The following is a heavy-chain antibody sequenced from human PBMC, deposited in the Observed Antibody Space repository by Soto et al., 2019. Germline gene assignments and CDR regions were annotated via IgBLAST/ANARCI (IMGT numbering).Heavy chain of an antibody. CDR2: IYYSGST. Sequence: SETLSLTCTVSGGSISSSSYYWGWIRQPPGKGLEWIGSIYYSGSTYYNPSLKSRVTISVDTSKNQFSLKLSSVTAADTAVYYCARLGDFLNYYYYYMDVWGKGTTVTVSS. CDR3: ARLGDFLNYYYYYMDV. CDR1: GGSISSSSYY. D-gene: IGHD3-16*01. V-gene: IGHV4-39*01. J-gene: IGHJ6*03.